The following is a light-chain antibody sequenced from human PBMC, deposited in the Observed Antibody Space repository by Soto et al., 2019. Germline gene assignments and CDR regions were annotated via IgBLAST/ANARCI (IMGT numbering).Light chain of an antibody. CDR3: QLRFT. J-gene: IGKJ3*01. CDR2: GAS. V-gene: IGKV3-20*01. Sequence: EIVLTQSPGTLSLSPGERATLSCRASQSVSSSYLAWYQQKPGQAPRLLIYGASSRATGIPDRFSDSGSGTDFTLTISRLEPEDFAVYYCQLRFTFGPGTKVDIK. CDR1: QSVSSSY.